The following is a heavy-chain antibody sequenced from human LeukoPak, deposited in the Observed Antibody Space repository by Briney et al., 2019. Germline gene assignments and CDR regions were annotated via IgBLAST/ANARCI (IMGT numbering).Heavy chain of an antibody. Sequence: SETLSLTCTVSGGSISNYYWSWIRQPPGKGLEWIGYIYYSGSTNYNPSLKSRVTISVDTSKNQFSLKLSSVTAADTAVYYCARGVDYYDTEDAFDIWGQGTMVTVSS. V-gene: IGHV4-59*01. D-gene: IGHD3-22*01. CDR2: IYYSGST. CDR1: GGSISNYY. CDR3: ARGVDYYDTEDAFDI. J-gene: IGHJ3*02.